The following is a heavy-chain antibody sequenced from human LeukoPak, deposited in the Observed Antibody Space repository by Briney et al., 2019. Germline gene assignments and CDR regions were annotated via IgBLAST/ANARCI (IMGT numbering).Heavy chain of an antibody. Sequence: SETLSLTCTVSGGSISSGDYYWSWIRQPPGRGLEWIGYIYYSGSTYYNPSLKSRVTISVDTSKNQFSLKLSSVTAADTAVYYCARDFTDYYGVDVWGQGTTVTVSS. CDR3: ARDFTDYYGVDV. CDR1: GGSISSGDYY. V-gene: IGHV4-30-4*01. CDR2: IYYSGST. J-gene: IGHJ6*02.